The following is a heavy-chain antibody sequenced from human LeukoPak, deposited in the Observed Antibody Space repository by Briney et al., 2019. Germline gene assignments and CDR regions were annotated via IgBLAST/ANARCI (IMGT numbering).Heavy chain of an antibody. CDR2: INHSGST. Sequence: SETLSLTCAVYGGSFSGYYWSWIRQPPGKGLEWIGEINHSGSTNYNPSLKSRVTISVDTSKNQFSLKLSSVTAADTAVYYCARFHRNRGGDLDYWGQGTLVTVSS. V-gene: IGHV4-34*01. CDR3: ARFHRNRGGDLDY. J-gene: IGHJ4*02. CDR1: GGSFSGYY. D-gene: IGHD1-14*01.